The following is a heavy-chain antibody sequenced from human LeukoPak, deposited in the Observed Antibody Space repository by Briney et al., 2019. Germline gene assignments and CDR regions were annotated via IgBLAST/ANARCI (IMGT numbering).Heavy chain of an antibody. V-gene: IGHV1-18*01. CDR2: IGAFNGNT. CDR1: GYSFDRYG. J-gene: IGHJ3*02. Sequence: GASVKVSCKAFGYSFDRYGISWVRQAPGQGLEWLGWIGAFNGNTNYAQNLQGRVTMTADTSTTTAYMELRSLSSDDTAAYYCARDFLSYDGSENHFEDTFDIWGQGTMVTVSS. CDR3: ARDFLSYDGSENHFEDTFDI. D-gene: IGHD3-22*01.